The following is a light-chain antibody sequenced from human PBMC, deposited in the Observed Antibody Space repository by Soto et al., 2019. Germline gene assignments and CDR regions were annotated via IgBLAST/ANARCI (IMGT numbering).Light chain of an antibody. CDR3: QQINDYPLT. V-gene: IGKV1-9*01. J-gene: IGKJ4*01. Sequence: IQLTQSPSSLSASVGDRVTITCRASQDISPFITWYQQKPGQAPKLLIYVASTLQSGVPSRFSGSGSGTDFTHTINSLQPEDVATYYCQQINDYPLTFGGGTKVEIE. CDR2: VAS. CDR1: QDISPF.